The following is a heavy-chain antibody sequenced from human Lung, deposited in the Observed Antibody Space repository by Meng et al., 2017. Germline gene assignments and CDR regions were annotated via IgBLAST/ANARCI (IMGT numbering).Heavy chain of an antibody. V-gene: IGHV3-74*01. CDR1: GFTFSTHW. D-gene: IGHD4-17*01. CDR3: ARGGVTTDD. CDR2: ITGDGSST. J-gene: IGHJ4*02. Sequence: VRLVESGGGLVQPGGPPRLSCAASGFTFSTHWMHWVRQAPGKGLEWVSRITGDGSSTIYADSVQGRFTMSRDNAKNTLSLQMNSLRAEDTAVYYCARGGVTTDDWGQGTLVTVSS.